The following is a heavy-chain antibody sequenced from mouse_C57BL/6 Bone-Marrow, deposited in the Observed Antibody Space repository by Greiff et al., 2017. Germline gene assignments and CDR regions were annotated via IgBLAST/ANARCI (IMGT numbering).Heavy chain of an antibody. CDR3: ERPCNSDYGYFDF. CDR1: GYTFTSYW. D-gene: IGHD2-12*01. J-gene: IGHJ1*03. Sequence: VQLQQPGAELVKPGASVKMSCKASGYTFTSYWITWVKQRPGQGLEWIGDIYPGSGSTNYNEKFKSKATLTVDTSSSTAYMQLSSLTSEDSAVYDCERPCNSDYGYFDFWGRGTTVTVSA. V-gene: IGHV1-55*01. CDR2: IYPGSGST.